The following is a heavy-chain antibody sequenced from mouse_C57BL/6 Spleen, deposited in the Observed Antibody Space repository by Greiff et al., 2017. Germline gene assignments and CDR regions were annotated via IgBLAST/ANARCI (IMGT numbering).Heavy chain of an antibody. Sequence: QVQLQQPGAELVKPGASVKLSCKASGYTFTSYWMHWVKQRPGQGLEWIGMIHPNSGSTNYNEKFKSKDTLTVDKSSSTAYMQLSSLTSEDSAVYYCAGGAFYFDYWGQGTTLTVSS. CDR1: GYTFTSYW. CDR2: IHPNSGST. CDR3: AGGAFYFDY. V-gene: IGHV1-64*01. J-gene: IGHJ2*01.